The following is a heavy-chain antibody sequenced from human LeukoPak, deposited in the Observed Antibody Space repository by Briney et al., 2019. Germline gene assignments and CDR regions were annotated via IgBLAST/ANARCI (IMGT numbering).Heavy chain of an antibody. D-gene: IGHD1-26*01. J-gene: IGHJ4*02. CDR2: FDPEDGET. V-gene: IGHV1-24*01. CDR1: GYTLTELS. Sequence: ASVKVSCKVSGYTLTELSMHWVRQAPGKGLEWMGGFDPEDGETIYAQKFQGRVTMTEDTSTDTAYMELSSLRSEDTAVCYCATTPRGGSYYFDYWGQGTLVTVSS. CDR3: ATTPRGGSYYFDY.